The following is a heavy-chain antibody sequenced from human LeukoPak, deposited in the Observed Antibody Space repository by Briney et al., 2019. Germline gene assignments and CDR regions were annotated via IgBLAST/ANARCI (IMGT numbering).Heavy chain of an antibody. CDR2: ISGSGGST. V-gene: IGHV3-23*01. CDR3: AKGVRVTIFGVVKTPFDY. Sequence: PGGSLRLSCAASGFTFSSYAMSWVRQAPGQGLEWVSAISGSGGSTYYADSVKGRFTISRDNSKNTLYLQMNSLRAEDTAVYYCAKGVRVTIFGVVKTPFDYWGQGTLVTVSS. CDR1: GFTFSSYA. J-gene: IGHJ4*02. D-gene: IGHD3-3*01.